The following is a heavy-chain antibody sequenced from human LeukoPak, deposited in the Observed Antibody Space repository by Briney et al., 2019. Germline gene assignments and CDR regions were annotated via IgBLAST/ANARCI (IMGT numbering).Heavy chain of an antibody. Sequence: GGSLRLSCAASGFTVSSNYMSWVRQAPGKGLEWVSVIYSGGSTYYADSVKGRFTISRDNSKNTLYLQMNSLRAEDTAVYYCARGHSPSGYSSGWYPAFDIWGQGTMVTVSS. D-gene: IGHD6-19*01. CDR2: IYSGGST. CDR1: GFTVSSNY. V-gene: IGHV3-53*01. CDR3: ARGHSPSGYSSGWYPAFDI. J-gene: IGHJ3*02.